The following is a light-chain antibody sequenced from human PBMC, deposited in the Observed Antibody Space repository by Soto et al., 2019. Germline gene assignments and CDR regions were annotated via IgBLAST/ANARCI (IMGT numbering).Light chain of an antibody. CDR3: QQYNNWPQT. V-gene: IGKV3-15*01. Sequence: EIVMTQSPATLSVSPGERATLSCRASQSVSSNLAWYQQKPGQAPRLLIYGASTRATGIPARFSGSGSGTEFTLTISSLQSEDLSVYYYQQYNNWPQTFGQGTKV. CDR2: GAS. J-gene: IGKJ1*01. CDR1: QSVSSN.